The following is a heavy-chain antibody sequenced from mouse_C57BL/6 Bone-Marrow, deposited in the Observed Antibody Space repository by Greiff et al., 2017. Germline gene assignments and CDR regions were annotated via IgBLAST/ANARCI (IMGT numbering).Heavy chain of an antibody. CDR2: IDPSDSYT. V-gene: IGHV1-69*01. CDR3: ARGYYGSNFDY. J-gene: IGHJ2*01. CDR1: GYTFTSYW. D-gene: IGHD1-1*01. Sequence: QVQLQQSGAELVMPGASVKLSCKASGYTFTSYWMHWVKQRPGQGLEWIGEIDPSDSYTNYNQKFKGKSTLTVDKSSSTAYMQLSSLTSEDSAVDYCARGYYGSNFDYWGQGTTLTVSS.